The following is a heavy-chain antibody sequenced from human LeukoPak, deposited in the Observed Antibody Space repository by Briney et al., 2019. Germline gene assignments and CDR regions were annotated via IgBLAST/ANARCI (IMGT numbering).Heavy chain of an antibody. J-gene: IGHJ4*02. Sequence: GGSLRLSCAASGFTFSNYYMNWIRQAPGRGREGGSYISSSGSPIYYADSVKGRFTISRDNAENSLYLQMHSLRVEDTAVYYCARAGSAWYTPGYWGQGTLVTVSS. D-gene: IGHD6-13*01. CDR1: GFTFSNYY. CDR3: ARAGSAWYTPGY. CDR2: ISSSGSPI. V-gene: IGHV3-11*04.